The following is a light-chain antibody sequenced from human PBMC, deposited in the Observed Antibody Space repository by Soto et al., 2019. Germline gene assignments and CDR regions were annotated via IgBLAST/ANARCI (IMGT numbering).Light chain of an antibody. CDR3: QQSNTFPYP. CDR1: QSVSSNY. V-gene: IGKV3D-20*02. J-gene: IGKJ3*01. Sequence: IVLTQSPGTLSLSPGERATLSCRASQSVSSNYFAWYQQKPGQAPRLLIYDASSRATGIPDRFSGSGSGTDFTLTISRLEPEDFATYYCQQSNTFPYPFGPGTKVDIK. CDR2: DAS.